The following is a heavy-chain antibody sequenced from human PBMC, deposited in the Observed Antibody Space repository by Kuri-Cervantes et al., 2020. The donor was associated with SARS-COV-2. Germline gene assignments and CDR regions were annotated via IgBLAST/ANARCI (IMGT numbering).Heavy chain of an antibody. V-gene: IGHV7-4-1*02. CDR3: ARGYPPRTYYYDSSCYKEYFHH. J-gene: IGHJ1*01. CDR2: INTNTGNP. CDR1: GYTFTSYG. Sequence: ASVKVSCKASGYTFTSYGISWVRQAPGQGLEWMGWINTNTGNPTYAQGFTGRFVFSLDTSVSTAYLQISSLKAEDTAVYYCARGYPPRTYYYDSSCYKEYFHHWGQGTLVTVSS. D-gene: IGHD3-22*01.